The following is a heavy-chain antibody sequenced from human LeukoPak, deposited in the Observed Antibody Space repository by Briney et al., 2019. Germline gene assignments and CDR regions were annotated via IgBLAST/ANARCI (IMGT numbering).Heavy chain of an antibody. Sequence: SETLSLTCAVYGGSFSGYYWSWIRQPPGKGLEWIGEINHSGSTNYDPSLKSRVTISVDTSKNQFSLKLSSVTAADTAVYYCARIAQDRDYWGQGTLVTVSS. V-gene: IGHV4-34*01. CDR2: INHSGST. CDR3: ARIAQDRDY. J-gene: IGHJ4*02. D-gene: IGHD2-15*01. CDR1: GGSFSGYY.